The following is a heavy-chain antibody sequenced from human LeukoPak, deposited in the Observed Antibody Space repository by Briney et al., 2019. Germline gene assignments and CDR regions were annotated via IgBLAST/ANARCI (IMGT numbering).Heavy chain of an antibody. J-gene: IGHJ4*02. D-gene: IGHD5-24*01. CDR3: ARIEMATLQENFDY. CDR2: IIPIRGIA. V-gene: IGHV1-69*02. Sequence: IIPIRGIANYAQKFQGRVTITADKSTSTAYMELSSLRSEDTAVYYCARIEMATLQENFDYWGQGTLVTVSS.